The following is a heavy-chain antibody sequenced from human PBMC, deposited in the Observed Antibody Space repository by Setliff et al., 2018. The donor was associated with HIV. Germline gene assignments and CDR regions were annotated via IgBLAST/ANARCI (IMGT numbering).Heavy chain of an antibody. D-gene: IGHD3-16*01. CDR1: GFTFSSYG. CDR2: IWYDGSKK. V-gene: IGHV3-30*02. Sequence: GGSLRLSCAASGFTFSSYGMHWVRQAPGKGPEWLALIWYDGSKKYYADSVKGRFTISRDNSKNTLFLQMNSLRPEDTAVYYCAKDRGTPDKCFDPWGQGTLVTVS. J-gene: IGHJ5*02. CDR3: AKDRGTPDKCFDP.